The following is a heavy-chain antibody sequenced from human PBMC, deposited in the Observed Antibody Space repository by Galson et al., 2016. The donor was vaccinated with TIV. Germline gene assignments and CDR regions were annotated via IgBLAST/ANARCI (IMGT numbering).Heavy chain of an antibody. CDR2: IYPSGAS. J-gene: IGHJ4*02. CDR3: ATSTMPNLGDN. D-gene: IGHD7-27*01. Sequence: SLRLSCAASGLLVSDNYMSWVRQPPGKGLEWVSIIYPSGASYYPESTESVKGRFTISRDDSKYTVFLQINSLRVDDTAVYYCATSTMPNLGDNWGQGTLVTVST. CDR1: GLLVSDNY. V-gene: IGHV3-53*05.